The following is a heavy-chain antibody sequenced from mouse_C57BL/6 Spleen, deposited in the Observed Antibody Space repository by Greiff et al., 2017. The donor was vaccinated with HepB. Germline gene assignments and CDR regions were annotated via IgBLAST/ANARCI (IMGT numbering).Heavy chain of an antibody. Sequence: LQESGPELVKPGASVKISCKASGYSFTSYYIHWVKQRPGQGLEWIGWIYPGSGNTKYNEKFKGKATLTADTSSSTAYMQLSSLTSEDSAVYYCARGEGNPGAMDYWGQGTSVTVSS. D-gene: IGHD2-1*01. CDR1: GYSFTSYY. V-gene: IGHV1-66*01. CDR3: ARGEGNPGAMDY. J-gene: IGHJ4*01. CDR2: IYPGSGNT.